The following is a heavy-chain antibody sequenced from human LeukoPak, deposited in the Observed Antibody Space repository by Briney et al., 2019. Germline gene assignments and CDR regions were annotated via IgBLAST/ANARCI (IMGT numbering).Heavy chain of an antibody. CDR2: ISGGGGT. Sequence: PGGSLRLSCAASGFTFGSYVMSSVRQAPGKGPEWVSAISGGGGTYYADSVKGRFTISRDNSKNTLYLQMNSLGGEDTALYYCARYCGAASCYSGFDYRGQGTLVTVAS. D-gene: IGHD2-15*01. CDR3: ARYCGAASCYSGFDY. CDR1: GFTFGSYV. J-gene: IGHJ4*02. V-gene: IGHV3-23*01.